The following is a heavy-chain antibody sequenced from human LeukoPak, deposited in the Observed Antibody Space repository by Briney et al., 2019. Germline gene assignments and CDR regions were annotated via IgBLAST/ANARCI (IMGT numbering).Heavy chain of an antibody. J-gene: IGHJ4*02. CDR1: GFTFSSYS. D-gene: IGHD3-22*01. CDR2: ISDDGSHI. V-gene: IGHV3-30*03. Sequence: PGGSLRLSCAVSGFTFSSYSMNWVRQAPGKGLEWVAVISDDGSHIYYSDSVKGRFTISRDNAKNSVYLQINRLRAEDTAIYYCARRGNFDSGGYDYWGQGTLVTVSS. CDR3: ARRGNFDSGGYDY.